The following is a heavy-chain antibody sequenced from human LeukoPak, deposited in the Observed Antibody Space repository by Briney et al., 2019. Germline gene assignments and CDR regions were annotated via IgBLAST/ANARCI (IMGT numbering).Heavy chain of an antibody. CDR1: GFTVSSKH. D-gene: IGHD7-27*01. Sequence: GGSLRLLCAASGFTVSSKHMSSVRHAPGRGVVSVSDIYSGGSTYYADSVKSRFTISRDNSKNTLYLQMNSLRAEDTAVYCCARALFLTAYYYYYYMDVWGKGTTVTVSS. J-gene: IGHJ6*03. CDR3: ARALFLTAYYYYYYMDV. V-gene: IGHV3-66*01. CDR2: IYSGGST.